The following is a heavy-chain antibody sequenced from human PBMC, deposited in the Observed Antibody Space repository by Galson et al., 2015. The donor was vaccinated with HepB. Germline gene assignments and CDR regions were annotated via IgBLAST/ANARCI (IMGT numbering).Heavy chain of an antibody. V-gene: IGHV1-18*01. D-gene: IGHD3/OR15-3a*01. CDR1: GYSFNNYG. CDR2: IFSYNGNI. Sequence: SVKVSCKASGYSFNNYGITWVRQAPGQGLEWMGWIFSYNGNINYGQKFQGRVTMTTDTSTNTAYMELRSLRSDDTAVYYCARARYDISPPDLWGQGSLVTVSS. J-gene: IGHJ1*01. CDR3: ARARYDISPPDL.